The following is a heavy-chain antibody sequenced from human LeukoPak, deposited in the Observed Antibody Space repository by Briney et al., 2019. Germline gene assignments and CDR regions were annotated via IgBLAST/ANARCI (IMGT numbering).Heavy chain of an antibody. D-gene: IGHD3-22*01. Sequence: SETLSLTCAVYGGSFSGYYWSWIRQPPGKGLEWIGEINHSGSTNYNPSLKSRVTISVDTSKNQFSLKLSSVTAADTAVYYCARGLGGYYRRVFDYWGQGTLVTVSS. CDR3: ARGLGGYYRRVFDY. J-gene: IGHJ4*02. CDR1: GGSFSGYY. V-gene: IGHV4-34*01. CDR2: INHSGST.